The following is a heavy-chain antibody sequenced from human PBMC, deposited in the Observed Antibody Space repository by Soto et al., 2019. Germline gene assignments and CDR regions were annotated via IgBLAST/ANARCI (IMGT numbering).Heavy chain of an antibody. CDR1: GFTFSSYA. CDR2: ISGSGGST. V-gene: IGHV3-23*01. J-gene: IGHJ4*02. CDR3: AKDRCSGGTCSSFDY. Sequence: GGSLRLSCAASGFTFSSYAMSWVRQAPGKGLEWVSAISGSGGSTYYADSVKGRFTISRDNSKNTLYLQMNSLRADDTAVYYCAKDRCSGGTCSSFDYWGQGTVVTVSS. D-gene: IGHD2-15*01.